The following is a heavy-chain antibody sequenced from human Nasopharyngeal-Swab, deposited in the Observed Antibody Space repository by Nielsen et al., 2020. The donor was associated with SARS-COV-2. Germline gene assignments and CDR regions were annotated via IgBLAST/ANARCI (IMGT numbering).Heavy chain of an antibody. J-gene: IGHJ4*02. CDR2: MDSDGSTI. D-gene: IGHD3-10*01. CDR1: QFTFSTYW. CDR3: ASGAVDGSGTYRLGEY. Sequence: GGSLRLSCSASQFTFSTYWIHWVRQAPGKGLVWVSRMDSDGSTINYADSVKGRFTISRDNAKHTLYLQMNSLSAEDTAVYYCASGAVDGSGTYRLGEYWGQGTLVTVSS. V-gene: IGHV3-74*01.